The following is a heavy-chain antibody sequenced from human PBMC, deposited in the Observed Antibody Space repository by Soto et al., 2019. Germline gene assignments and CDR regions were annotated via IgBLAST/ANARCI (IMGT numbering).Heavy chain of an antibody. Sequence: QVQLVQSGAEVKKPGSLVKVSCKASGGTFSSYSINWVRQAPGQGLEWMGEIIPIFGTAHYAQKFQGSVTITADESTSTAYMELSSLRSEDTAVYSCARDGGRHSGGIDYWGQGTLVTISS. J-gene: IGHJ4*02. V-gene: IGHV1-69*01. D-gene: IGHD1-26*01. CDR1: GGTFSSYS. CDR3: ARDGGRHSGGIDY. CDR2: IIPIFGTA.